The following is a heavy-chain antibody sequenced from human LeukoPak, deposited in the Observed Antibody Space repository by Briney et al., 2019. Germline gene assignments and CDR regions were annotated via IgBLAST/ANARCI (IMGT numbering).Heavy chain of an antibody. Sequence: GGSLRLSCAASGFTFSSYAMSWVRQAPGKGLEWVSAISGSGGSTYYADSVKGRFTISRDNSKNTLYLQMNSLRAEDTAVYYCAKDSAILGVVKNFDYWGQGTLVTVSS. CDR1: GFTFSSYA. CDR3: AKDSAILGVVKNFDY. D-gene: IGHD3-3*01. J-gene: IGHJ4*02. V-gene: IGHV3-23*01. CDR2: ISGSGGST.